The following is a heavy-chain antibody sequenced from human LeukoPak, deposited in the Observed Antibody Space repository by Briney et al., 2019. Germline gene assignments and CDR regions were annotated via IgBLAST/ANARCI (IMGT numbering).Heavy chain of an antibody. Sequence: GGSLRLSCAASGFTFSSYAMHWVRQAPGKGLEWVAVISYDGSNKYYADSVKGRFTISRDNSKNTLYLQMNSLRAEDTAAYYCARGNVDTAMVGHDAFDIWGQGTMVTVSS. CDR3: ARGNVDTAMVGHDAFDI. V-gene: IGHV3-30-3*01. CDR1: GFTFSSYA. D-gene: IGHD5-18*01. J-gene: IGHJ3*02. CDR2: ISYDGSNK.